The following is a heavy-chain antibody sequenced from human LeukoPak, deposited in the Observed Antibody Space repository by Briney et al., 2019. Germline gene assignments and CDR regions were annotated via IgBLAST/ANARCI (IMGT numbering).Heavy chain of an antibody. J-gene: IGHJ4*02. V-gene: IGHV3-23*01. D-gene: IGHD6-13*01. CDR1: GFTFSSYW. CDR2: ISGSGGST. Sequence: GGSLRLSCATSGFTFSSYWMTWVRQAPGKGLEWVSAISGSGGSTYCADSVKGRFTISRDNSKNTLYLQMNSLRAEDTAVYYCAKMAAAGREIPLVDYWGQGTLVTVSS. CDR3: AKMAAAGREIPLVDY.